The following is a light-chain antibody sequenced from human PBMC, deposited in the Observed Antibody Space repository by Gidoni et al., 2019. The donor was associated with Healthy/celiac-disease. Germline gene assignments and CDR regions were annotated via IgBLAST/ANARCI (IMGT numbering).Light chain of an antibody. CDR1: QSISSY. CDR2: AAS. V-gene: IGKV1-39*01. J-gene: IGKJ1*01. Sequence: QMSPSPSSLSASVGDRVTITCRESQSISSYLNWYQQKPGKAPKLLIYAASILQSGVPSRFSGSGSGTDFTLTISSLQPEDFATYYCQQSYSTPWTFGQGTKVEIK. CDR3: QQSYSTPWT.